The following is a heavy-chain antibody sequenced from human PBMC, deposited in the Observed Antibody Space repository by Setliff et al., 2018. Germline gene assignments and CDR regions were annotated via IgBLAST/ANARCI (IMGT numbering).Heavy chain of an antibody. V-gene: IGHV1-69*06. CDR2: IIPIFGTA. CDR3: ATTPQNSGSYEVTFDY. D-gene: IGHD1-26*01. J-gene: IGHJ4*02. Sequence: SVKVSCKASGGTFSSYAISWVRQAPGQGLEWMGGIIPIFGTANYAQKFQGRVTITADTSTDTAYMELSSLRSEDTAVYYCATTPQNSGSYEVTFDYWGQGTLVTVSS. CDR1: GGTFSSYA.